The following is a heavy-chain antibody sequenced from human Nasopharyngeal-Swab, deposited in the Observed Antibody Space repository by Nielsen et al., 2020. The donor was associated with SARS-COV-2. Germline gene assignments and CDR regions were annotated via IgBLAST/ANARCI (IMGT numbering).Heavy chain of an antibody. J-gene: IGHJ6*02. CDR2: ISGSGGST. Sequence: GGSLRLSCAASGFIFSSYAMSWVRQAPGKGLEWVSAISGSGGSTYYADSVKGRFTISRDNSKNTLYLQMSSLRPEDTAVYYCARGYTSSSGYYYYAMDVWGQGTTVTVSS. CDR3: ARGYTSSSGYYYYAMDV. CDR1: GFIFSSYA. V-gene: IGHV3-23*01. D-gene: IGHD6-6*01.